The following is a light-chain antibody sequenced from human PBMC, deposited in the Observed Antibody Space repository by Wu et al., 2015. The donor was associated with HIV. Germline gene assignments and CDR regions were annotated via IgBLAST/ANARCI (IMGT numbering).Light chain of an antibody. J-gene: IGKJ4*01. CDR3: QQFNSYPPS. Sequence: AIQLTQSPSSLSASVGDRVTFTCRASQGIASALAWYQHKPGKGPKLLIYGASSLESGVPSRFSGAGSGTDFTLTISSLQPEDFATYYCQQFNSYPPSFGGRDQGWRS. CDR2: GAS. CDR1: QGIASA. V-gene: IGKV1-13*02.